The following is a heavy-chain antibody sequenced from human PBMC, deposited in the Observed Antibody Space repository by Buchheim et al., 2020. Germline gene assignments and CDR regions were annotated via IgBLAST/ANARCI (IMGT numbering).Heavy chain of an antibody. CDR2: INSDGSST. D-gene: IGHD3-3*01. J-gene: IGHJ6*02. CDR1: GFTFSSYW. CDR3: ARAIDDFWSGYYTNYYGMDV. V-gene: IGHV3-74*01. Sequence: EVQLVESGGGLVQPGGSLRLSCAASGFTFSSYWMHWVRQAPGKGLVWVSRINSDGSSTSYADSVKGRFTISRDNAKNTLYLQMNSLRAEDTAVYYCARAIDDFWSGYYTNYYGMDVWGQGTT.